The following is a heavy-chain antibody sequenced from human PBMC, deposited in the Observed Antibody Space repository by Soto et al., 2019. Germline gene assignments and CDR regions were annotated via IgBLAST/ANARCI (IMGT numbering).Heavy chain of an antibody. CDR3: AIDVSDH. CDR1: GFAVNY. V-gene: IGHV3-66*01. D-gene: IGHD2-8*01. J-gene: IGHJ4*02. CDR2: IYSGGST. Sequence: EVQLVDSGGGLFQPGGSLRLSCAVSGFAVNYMSWVRQAPGKGLEWLSVIYSGGSTYYADSVRCRFIISRDKSKNTRYLQMNSLRVEDMALYYCAIDVSDHWGQGTLVTVSS.